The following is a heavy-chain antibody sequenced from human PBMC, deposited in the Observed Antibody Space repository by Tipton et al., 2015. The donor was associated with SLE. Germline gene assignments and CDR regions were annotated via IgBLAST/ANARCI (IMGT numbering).Heavy chain of an antibody. Sequence: TLSLTCAVSGGSINSHNWWTWVRRPPGKGLEWIGEVYHSGATHYNPSLKSRVTISVDKSKNQFSLKLTSVTAADTAVYYCARGRIAVAGNHFDYWGQGTLVTVSS. D-gene: IGHD6-19*01. CDR1: GGSINSHNW. V-gene: IGHV4-4*02. CDR2: VYHSGAT. J-gene: IGHJ4*02. CDR3: ARGRIAVAGNHFDY.